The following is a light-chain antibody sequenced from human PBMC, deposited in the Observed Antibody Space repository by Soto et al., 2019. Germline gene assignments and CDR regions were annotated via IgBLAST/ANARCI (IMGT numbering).Light chain of an antibody. V-gene: IGKV1-5*03. CDR2: KAS. J-gene: IGKJ4*01. CDR3: QQDSIFPLP. Sequence: DIQMTQSPSTLSASVGDRVTITCRASQSISSWLAWYQQKPGKAPKLLIQKASSLESGVPSRFSGSGSGTEFPLTIRSLQPDDFEMYYCQQDSIFPLPFGGGTKVEIK. CDR1: QSISSW.